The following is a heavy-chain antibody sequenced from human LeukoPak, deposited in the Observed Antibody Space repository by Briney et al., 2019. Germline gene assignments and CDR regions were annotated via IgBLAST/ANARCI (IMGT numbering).Heavy chain of an antibody. Sequence: SETLSLTCAVSGGSISSSNWWSWVRQPPGKGLEWIGEIYHSGSTNYNPSLESRVSISVDKSKNPFSLKLNSVTAADTAVYYCGPNANPTDAFDIWGQGTMVTVFS. D-gene: IGHD2-2*01. CDR2: IYHSGST. CDR3: GPNANPTDAFDI. CDR1: GGSISSSNW. V-gene: IGHV4-4*02. J-gene: IGHJ3*02.